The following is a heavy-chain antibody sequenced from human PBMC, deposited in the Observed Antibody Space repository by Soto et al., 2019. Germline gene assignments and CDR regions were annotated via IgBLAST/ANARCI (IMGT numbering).Heavy chain of an antibody. CDR3: PRVGGALYNRPTYYGMDV. D-gene: IGHD2-2*02. J-gene: IGHJ6*02. V-gene: IGHV4-59*01. CDR2: IYYSGST. Sequence: QVQLQQSGPGLVKPSETLSLTCTVSGGSIKSYYWSWIRQPPGQGLELMGYIYYSGSTSYNPSLKTRANLSIDTTKNQFSLKLTSVTAAETAVYYCPRVGGALYNRPTYYGMDVWGQGTTVTVSS. CDR1: GGSIKSYY.